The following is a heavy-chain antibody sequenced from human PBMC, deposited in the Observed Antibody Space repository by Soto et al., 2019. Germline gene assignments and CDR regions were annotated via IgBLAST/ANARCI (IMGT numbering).Heavy chain of an antibody. J-gene: IGHJ6*02. CDR2: IWYDGSNK. D-gene: IGHD3-10*01. CDR1: GFTFSSYG. CDR3: ARERPGLITMVRGVDLDPYYYGMHV. Sequence: GGSLRLSCAASGFTFSSYGMHWVRQAPGKGLEWVAVIWYDGSNKYYADSVKGRFTISRDNSKNTLYLQMNSLRAEDTAVYYCARERPGLITMVRGVDLDPYYYGMHVWGQGTPVTV. V-gene: IGHV3-33*01.